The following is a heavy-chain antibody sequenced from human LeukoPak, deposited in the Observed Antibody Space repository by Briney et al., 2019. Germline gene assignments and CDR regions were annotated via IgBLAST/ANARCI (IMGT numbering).Heavy chain of an antibody. CDR1: GGSISSGSYY. Sequence: PSQTLSLTCTVSGGSISSGSYYWSWIRQPAGKGLEWIGRIYTSGSTNYNPSLKSRVTIPVDTSKNQFSLKLSSVTAADTAVYYCARDRIDYDFWSGYAYNWFDPWGQGTLVTVSS. CDR3: ARDRIDYDFWSGYAYNWFDP. J-gene: IGHJ5*02. CDR2: IYTSGST. V-gene: IGHV4-61*02. D-gene: IGHD3-3*01.